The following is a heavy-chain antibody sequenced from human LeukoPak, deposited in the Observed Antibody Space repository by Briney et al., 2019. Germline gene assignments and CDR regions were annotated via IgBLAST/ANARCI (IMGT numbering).Heavy chain of an antibody. V-gene: IGHV3-7*01. D-gene: IGHD2-15*01. CDR2: IKQDGSEK. CDR3: ASPVVAATGSDY. Sequence: PGGSLRLSCAASGFTFSGYWMSWVRQAPGKGLEWVANIKQDGSEKYYVDSVKGRFTISRDSAKNSLYLQMNSLRAEDTAVYYCASPVVAATGSDYWGQGTLVTVSS. J-gene: IGHJ4*02. CDR1: GFTFSGYW.